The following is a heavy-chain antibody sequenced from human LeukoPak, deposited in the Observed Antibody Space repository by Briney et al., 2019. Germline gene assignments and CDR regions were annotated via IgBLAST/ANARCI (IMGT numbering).Heavy chain of an antibody. V-gene: IGHV4-31*03. Sequence: SETLSLTCTVSGGSISSGGYYWSWIRQHPGKGLEWIGYIFHSGSTYYNPSLKSRVTISVDTSENQFSLKLSSVTAADTAVYYCARDSSGYGNVDSWGQGTLVTVSS. CDR3: ARDSSGYGNVDS. D-gene: IGHD3-22*01. CDR2: IFHSGST. CDR1: GGSISSGGYY. J-gene: IGHJ4*02.